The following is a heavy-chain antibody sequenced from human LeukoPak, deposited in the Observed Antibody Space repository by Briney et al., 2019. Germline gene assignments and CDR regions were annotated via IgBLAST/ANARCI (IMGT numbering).Heavy chain of an antibody. CDR1: GFTFSSYS. J-gene: IGHJ4*02. D-gene: IGHD3-22*01. CDR2: ISSSSSTI. CDR3: ASHPRYYYDSSGDY. V-gene: IGHV3-48*01. Sequence: GGSLRLSCAASGFTFSSYSMNWVRQAPGKGLEWVSCISSSSSTIYYADSVKGRFTISRDNAKNSLYLQMNSLRAEDTAVYYCASHPRYYYDSSGDYWGQGTLVTVSS.